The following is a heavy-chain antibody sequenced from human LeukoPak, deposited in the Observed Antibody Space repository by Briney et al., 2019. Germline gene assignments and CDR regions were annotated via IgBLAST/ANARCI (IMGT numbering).Heavy chain of an antibody. V-gene: IGHV1-2*02. D-gene: IGHD6-6*01. J-gene: IGHJ5*02. CDR2: VDPNNGAT. CDR1: GYTFTNYH. Sequence: ASVKVSCKTSGYTFTNYHIHWVRQAPGQGLEWMGWVDPNNGATNYARKLQGRVTMTRDTSVSTVYMELSRLTSDDTAVYYCTRALRHTSSSGWFYPWGQGSLVTVSS. CDR3: TRALRHTSSSGWFYP.